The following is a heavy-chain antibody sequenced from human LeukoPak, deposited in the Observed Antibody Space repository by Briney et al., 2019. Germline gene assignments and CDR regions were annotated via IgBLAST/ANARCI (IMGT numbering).Heavy chain of an antibody. D-gene: IGHD5-24*01. Sequence: GGSLTLSCVASGFSFSTSLMGWVRQAPGKGLEWVSAISGGGETTYYADSVKGRFTISRDNSESTLYLRMDSLGADDTAVYYCAKVREAWDYWGQGTQVTVSS. CDR3: AKVREAWDY. V-gene: IGHV3-23*01. CDR2: ISGGGETT. CDR1: GFSFSTSL. J-gene: IGHJ4*02.